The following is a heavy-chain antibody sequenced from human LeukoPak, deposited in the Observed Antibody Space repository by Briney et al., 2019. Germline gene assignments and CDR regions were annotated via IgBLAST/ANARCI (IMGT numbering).Heavy chain of an antibody. CDR1: GFTFSSNY. V-gene: IGHV3-53*01. CDR2: IYSDDST. CDR3: ARGQRGVTAMFY. Sequence: GGSLRLSCAVSGFTFSSNYVSWVRQAPGKGLEWVSVIYSDDSTYYADSVKGRFTISRDNSKNTLYLQMNSLRAEDTAVYYCARGQRGVTAMFYWGQGTLVTVSS. D-gene: IGHD2-21*02. J-gene: IGHJ4*02.